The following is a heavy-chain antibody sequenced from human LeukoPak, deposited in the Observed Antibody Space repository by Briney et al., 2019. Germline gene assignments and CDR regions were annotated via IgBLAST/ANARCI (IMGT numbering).Heavy chain of an antibody. V-gene: IGHV3-30*02. CDR2: IRYDGSNK. CDR3: AEDRYCSSTSCSHFDY. D-gene: IGHD2-2*01. Sequence: GGSLRLSCAASGFTFSSYGMHWVRQAPGKGLEWVAFIRYDGSNKYYADSVKGRFTISRDNSKNTLYLQMNSLRAEDTAVYYCAEDRYCSSTSCSHFDYWGQGTLVTVSS. J-gene: IGHJ4*02. CDR1: GFTFSSYG.